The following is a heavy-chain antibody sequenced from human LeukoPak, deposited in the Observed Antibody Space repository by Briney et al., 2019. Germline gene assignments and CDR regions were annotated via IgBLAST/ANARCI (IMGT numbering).Heavy chain of an antibody. J-gene: IGHJ6*04. Sequence: GGSLRLSCAASGFTFSSYWMHWVRQAPGKGLLWVSRINSDGSSTSYADSVKGRFTTSRDNAKNTLYLQMNSLRAEDTAVYYCAELGITMIGGVWGKGTTVTISS. CDR1: GFTFSSYW. V-gene: IGHV3-74*01. CDR3: AELGITMIGGV. CDR2: INSDGSST. D-gene: IGHD3-10*02.